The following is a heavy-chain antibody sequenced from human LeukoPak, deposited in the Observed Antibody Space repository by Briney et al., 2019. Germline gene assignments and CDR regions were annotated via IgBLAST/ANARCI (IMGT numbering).Heavy chain of an antibody. Sequence: GGSLRPACAASGFPLSSYSINWVRQAPGKGLEWVSYINIDSITANYADSVKGRFTISRDNAKNSLYLQMNSLRAEDTAVYYCSSAKFDNWGQGTMVTVSS. V-gene: IGHV3-48*01. J-gene: IGHJ4*02. CDR3: SSAKFDN. CDR1: GFPLSSYS. CDR2: INIDSITA.